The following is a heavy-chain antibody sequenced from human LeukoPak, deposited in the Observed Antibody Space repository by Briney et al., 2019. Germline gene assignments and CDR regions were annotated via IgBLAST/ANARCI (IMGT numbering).Heavy chain of an antibody. CDR2: IKPSGGST. CDR1: GYTFTSYY. D-gene: IGHD2/OR15-2a*01. CDR3: AREVPENFNFDY. J-gene: IGHJ4*02. Sequence: ASVKVSCKASGYTFTSYYTHWVRQAPGQGLEWMGIIKPSGGSTLYAQKFQGSVTVTSDMSTSTVYVELSSLRSEDTAVYYCAREVPENFNFDYWGQGTLVTVSS. V-gene: IGHV1-46*01.